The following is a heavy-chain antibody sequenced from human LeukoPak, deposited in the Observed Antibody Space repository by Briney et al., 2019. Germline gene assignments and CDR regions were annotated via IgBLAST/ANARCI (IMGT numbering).Heavy chain of an antibody. V-gene: IGHV3-30*18. J-gene: IGHJ4*02. CDR2: ISYDGSNK. D-gene: IGHD3-10*01. CDR3: AKDRYYYGPGTFDY. CDR1: GFTFSSYG. Sequence: PGGSLRLSCAASGFTFSSYGMHWVRQAPGKGLEWVAVISYDGSNKYYADSVKGRFTISRDNSKNTLYLQMNSLRTEDTAVYYCAKDRYYYGPGTFDYWGQGTLVTVSS.